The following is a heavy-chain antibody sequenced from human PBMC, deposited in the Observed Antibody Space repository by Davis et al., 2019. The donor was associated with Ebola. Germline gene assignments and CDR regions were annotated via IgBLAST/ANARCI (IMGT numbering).Heavy chain of an antibody. CDR1: GIPFSRYS. CDR3: ARWSILGQ. V-gene: IGHV3-48*02. J-gene: IGHJ4*02. Sequence: GAALQTFYASSGIPFSRYSMTWVRQAPGKGLECVAFISSGSFTIHYADSVKGRFTISRDNAKNSLFLQMNSLRDEDTAVYYCARWSILGQWGQGTLVTVSS. CDR2: ISSGSFTI. D-gene: IGHD3-3*01.